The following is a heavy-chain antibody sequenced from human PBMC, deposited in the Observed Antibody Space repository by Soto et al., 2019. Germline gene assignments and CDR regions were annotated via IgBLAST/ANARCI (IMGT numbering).Heavy chain of an antibody. V-gene: IGHV1-18*01. Sequence: QVQLVQSGVEVKKPGASVKVSCKASGYTFTNFGISWVRQVPGQGLEWVGWIVTYNGNTNCAQKLQGRVTMTTDASTSTAYREPRSLRSVETGVYYCARGSESTGWRGKWCVPWGQGTLDTGSS. J-gene: IGHJ5*02. D-gene: IGHD6-19*01. CDR2: IVTYNGNT. CDR3: ARGSESTGWRGKWCVP. CDR1: GYTFTNFG.